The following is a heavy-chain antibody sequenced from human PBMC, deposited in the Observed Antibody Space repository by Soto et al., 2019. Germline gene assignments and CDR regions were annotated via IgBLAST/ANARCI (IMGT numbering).Heavy chain of an antibody. J-gene: IGHJ5*02. Sequence: KVSCKASGYTFTSYGISWVRQAPGQGLEWMGWISAYNGNTNYAQKLQGRVTMTTDTSTSTAYMELRSLRSDDTAVYYCARAFFYDILTCYYKNAIHNWFDPWGQGTLVTVSS. CDR2: ISAYNGNT. V-gene: IGHV1-18*01. CDR3: ARAFFYDILTCYYKNAIHNWFDP. D-gene: IGHD3-9*01. CDR1: GYTFTSYG.